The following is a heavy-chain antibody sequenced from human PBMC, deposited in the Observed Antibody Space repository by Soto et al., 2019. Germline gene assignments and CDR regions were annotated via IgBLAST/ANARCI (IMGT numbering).Heavy chain of an antibody. J-gene: IGHJ4*02. CDR3: ARVCSGGSCYSEENLDY. CDR1: GFTFSSYW. D-gene: IGHD2-15*01. V-gene: IGHV3-7*01. Sequence: GGSLRLSCAASGFTFSSYWMSWVRQAPGKGLEWVANIKQDGSEKYYVDSVKGRFTISRDNAKNSLYLQMNSLRAEDTAVYYCARVCSGGSCYSEENLDYWGQGTLVTVSS. CDR2: IKQDGSEK.